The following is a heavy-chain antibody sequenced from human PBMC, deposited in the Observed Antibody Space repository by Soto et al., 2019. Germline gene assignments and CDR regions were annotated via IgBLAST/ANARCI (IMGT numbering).Heavy chain of an antibody. J-gene: IGHJ4*02. CDR3: VKGAAWLQDVDY. D-gene: IGHD5-12*01. CDR1: GFTFNDNP. V-gene: IGHV3-64D*08. CDR2: ISANGDST. Sequence: EVQLVESGGGLVQPGGSLRLSCSASGFTFNDNPMYWVRQAPGKGLEYVSLISANGDSTHYADSVKGRFSISRDNSENPLYLQMSSLRAEDTAVYYCVKGAAWLQDVDYWGQGTLVTVSS.